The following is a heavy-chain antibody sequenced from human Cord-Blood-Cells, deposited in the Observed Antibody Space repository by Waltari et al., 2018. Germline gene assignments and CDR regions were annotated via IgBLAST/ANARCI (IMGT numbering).Heavy chain of an antibody. V-gene: IGHV1-18*01. J-gene: IGHJ4*02. CDR2: ISAYNGNT. Sequence: QVQLVQSEAEVKKPWASVKVSCTAYGYTFTSYGLSWVRQAPGQGLEWMGWISAYNGNTNYAQKLQGRVTMTTDTSTSTAYMELRSLRSDDTAVYYCARDSDDFWSGYYADYWGQGTLVTVSS. D-gene: IGHD3-3*01. CDR3: ARDSDDFWSGYYADY. CDR1: GYTFTSYG.